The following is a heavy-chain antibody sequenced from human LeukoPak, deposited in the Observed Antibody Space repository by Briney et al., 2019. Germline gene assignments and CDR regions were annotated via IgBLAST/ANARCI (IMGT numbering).Heavy chain of an antibody. CDR2: ISGSGSTK. Sequence: GGSLRLSCAASGFTFSDYYMSWIRQAPGKGLEWVSHISGSGSTKIYADSVKGRFTISRDNAENSLYLQMNSLRAEDTAVYYCATYSSLNRREFQYWGQGTLLTVSS. J-gene: IGHJ1*01. V-gene: IGHV3-11*04. CDR3: ATYSSLNRREFQY. D-gene: IGHD3-22*01. CDR1: GFTFSDYY.